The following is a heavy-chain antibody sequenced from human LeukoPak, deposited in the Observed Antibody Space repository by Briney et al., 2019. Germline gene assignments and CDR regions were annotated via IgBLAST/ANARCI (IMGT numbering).Heavy chain of an antibody. D-gene: IGHD3-10*01. Sequence: GGSLRPSCAASGFTFSSYSMNWVRQAPGKGLEWVSSISSSSSYIYYADSVKGRFTISRDNAKNSLYLQMNSLRAEDTAVYYCARGFYYYGSGSYPESSFDYWGQGTLVTVSS. CDR3: ARGFYYYGSGSYPESSFDY. V-gene: IGHV3-21*01. J-gene: IGHJ4*02. CDR2: ISSSSSYI. CDR1: GFTFSSYS.